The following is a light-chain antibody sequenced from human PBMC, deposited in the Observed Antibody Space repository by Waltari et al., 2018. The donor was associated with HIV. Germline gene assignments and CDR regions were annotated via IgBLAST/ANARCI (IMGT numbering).Light chain of an antibody. J-gene: IGLJ2*01. V-gene: IGLV2-23*02. CDR3: CGYAGSTTYGI. CDR1: SSDVGGYNL. CDR2: EVS. Sequence: QSALTQPASVSGSPGQSITISCTGTSSDVGGYNLVSWYQQHPGKAPKLMIYEVSKRPSGVFYRFSGSKSGNTASLTIYGLQAEDETDYYCCGYAGSTTYGIFGGGTKLTVL.